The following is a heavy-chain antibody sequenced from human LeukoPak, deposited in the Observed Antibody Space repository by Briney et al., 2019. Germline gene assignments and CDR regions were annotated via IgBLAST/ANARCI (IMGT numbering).Heavy chain of an antibody. V-gene: IGHV3-74*01. CDR1: GFTFSSYW. CDR3: ARVPGYSSGYDY. D-gene: IGHD6-19*01. CDR2: IYSDGSST. Sequence: GGSLRLSCAASGFTFSSYWMHCVRQTPGKGLLWVSRIYSDGSSTSYADSVKGRFTISRDDAKNTLYLQMNSLRAEDTAVYYCARVPGYSSGYDYWGQGTLVTVPS. J-gene: IGHJ4*02.